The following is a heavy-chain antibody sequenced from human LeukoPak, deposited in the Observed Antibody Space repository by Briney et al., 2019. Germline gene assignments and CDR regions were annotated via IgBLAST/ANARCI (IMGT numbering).Heavy chain of an antibody. Sequence: SETLSLTCTVSGGSLNNYYWSRIRQPAGKGLEFIGRMYTTGSSTYNPSLESRVTLSLDTSKNQFSLKLTSVTAADTAVYYCARGQTVGATALDYWGRGTLITVSS. CDR1: GGSLNNYY. J-gene: IGHJ4*02. V-gene: IGHV4-4*07. D-gene: IGHD1-26*01. CDR3: ARGQTVGATALDY. CDR2: MYTTGSS.